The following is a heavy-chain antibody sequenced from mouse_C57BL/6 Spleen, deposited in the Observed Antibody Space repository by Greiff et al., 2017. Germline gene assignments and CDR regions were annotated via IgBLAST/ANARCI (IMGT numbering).Heavy chain of an antibody. CDR1: GYTFTGYW. CDR3: ARGLYYGSSYWYFDV. CDR2: ILPGSGST. V-gene: IGHV1-9*01. J-gene: IGHJ1*03. D-gene: IGHD1-1*01. Sequence: VQLQQSGAELMKPGASVKLSCKATGYTFTGYWIEWVKQRPGHGLEWIGEILPGSGSTNYNEKFKGKATFTADQSSNTTYMQLSSLTTEDSAIYYCARGLYYGSSYWYFDVWGTGTTVTVSS.